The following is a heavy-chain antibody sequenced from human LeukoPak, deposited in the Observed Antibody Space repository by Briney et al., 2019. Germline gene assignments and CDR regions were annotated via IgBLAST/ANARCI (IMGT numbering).Heavy chain of an antibody. J-gene: IGHJ5*02. CDR2: IIPISGTT. CDR1: GGTFTSYA. Sequence: SLKVSCKTSGGTFTSYAITWVRQAPGQGLEWMGKIIPISGTTNYAQRFQGRVTFTADESTSTAYMELSSLRSEDTALYYCARKLRLGGNWFDPWGQGTLVTVSS. V-gene: IGHV1-69*15. CDR3: ARKLRLGGNWFDP. D-gene: IGHD1-26*01.